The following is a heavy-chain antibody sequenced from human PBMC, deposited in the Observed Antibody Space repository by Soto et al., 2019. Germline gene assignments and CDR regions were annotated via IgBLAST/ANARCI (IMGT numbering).Heavy chain of an antibody. V-gene: IGHV1-69*01. Sequence: QVQLVQSGAEVKKPGSSVKVSCKASGGTFSSYAISWVRQAPGQGLEWMGGIIRIFGTANYAQKFQGRVTINADESTSTAHMELGSLRSEDTAVDYCVIDHPTQSRCVIWFDPWGQGTLVTVSA. D-gene: IGHD2-21*01. J-gene: IGHJ5*02. CDR3: VIDHPTQSRCVIWFDP. CDR2: IIRIFGTA. CDR1: GGTFSSYA.